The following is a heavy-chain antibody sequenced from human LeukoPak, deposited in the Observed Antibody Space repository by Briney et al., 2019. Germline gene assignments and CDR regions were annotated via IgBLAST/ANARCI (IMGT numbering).Heavy chain of an antibody. Sequence: PGGSLRLSCAASGFTFSSYAMSWVRQAPGKGLEGVSAISGSGGSTYYADSVKGRFTISRDNSKNTLYLQMNSLRAEDTAVYYCARHRRYSGSSSQFFDYWGQGTLVTVSS. V-gene: IGHV3-23*01. CDR3: ARHRRYSGSSSQFFDY. CDR1: GFTFSSYA. D-gene: IGHD1-26*01. CDR2: ISGSGGST. J-gene: IGHJ4*02.